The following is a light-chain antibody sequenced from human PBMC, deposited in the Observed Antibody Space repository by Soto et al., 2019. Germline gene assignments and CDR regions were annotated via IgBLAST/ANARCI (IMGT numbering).Light chain of an antibody. CDR2: RAS. CDR1: QSIGTW. J-gene: IGKJ2*01. Sequence: DIQMTQSPSTLSASVGDRVTISCRASQSIGTWLAWYQQKPGKAPKLLIYRASRLENGVPSRFSGSGSGTEFTLTISCLQPDDFATYYCQQYDTNSQTFGQGTKLEIK. V-gene: IGKV1-5*03. CDR3: QQYDTNSQT.